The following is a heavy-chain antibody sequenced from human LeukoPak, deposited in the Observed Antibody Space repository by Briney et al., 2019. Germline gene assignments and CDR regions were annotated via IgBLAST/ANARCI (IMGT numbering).Heavy chain of an antibody. J-gene: IGHJ4*02. CDR2: IWYDGSNK. D-gene: IGHD3-9*01. Sequence: PGGSLRLSCAASGFTFSSYGMHWVRQAPGKGLEWVAVIWYDGSNKYYADSVKGRFTISRDNSKNTLYLQMNSLRAEDTAVYYCARDKRDILTGYYNFGHFDYWGQGTLVTVSS. V-gene: IGHV3-33*01. CDR3: ARDKRDILTGYYNFGHFDY. CDR1: GFTFSSYG.